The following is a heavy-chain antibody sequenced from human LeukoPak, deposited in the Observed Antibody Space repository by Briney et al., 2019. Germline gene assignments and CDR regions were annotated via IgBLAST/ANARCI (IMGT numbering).Heavy chain of an antibody. CDR1: GFPFSNNW. D-gene: IGHD6-6*01. CDR2: IKQDGSEK. CDR3: ARDWVYSSSLRRDYYYYMDV. V-gene: IGHV3-7*01. Sequence: AGGSLRLSCAASGFPFSNNWMSWVRQAPGKGLEWVANIKQDGSEKYYVDSVKGRFTISRDNAKNSLSLQMNSLRAEDTAVYYCARDWVYSSSLRRDYYYYMDVWGKGTTVTVSS. J-gene: IGHJ6*03.